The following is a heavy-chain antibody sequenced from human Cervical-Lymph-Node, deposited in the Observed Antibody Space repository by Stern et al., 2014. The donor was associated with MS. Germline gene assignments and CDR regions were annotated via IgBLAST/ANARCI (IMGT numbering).Heavy chain of an antibody. CDR1: GFIFSNYG. V-gene: IGHV3-30*18. D-gene: IGHD7-27*01. Sequence: VQLVESGGGVVQPGRSLRLSCAVSGFIFSNYGMHWVRQAPGKGLEWVAVISLDGSNIDIADSVKGRFTISRDNSKDTLSLQMNSVRLEDTAVYYCAKDRGEFHRPLGIEDYWGQGTLVTVSS. CDR2: ISLDGSNI. J-gene: IGHJ4*02. CDR3: AKDRGEFHRPLGIEDY.